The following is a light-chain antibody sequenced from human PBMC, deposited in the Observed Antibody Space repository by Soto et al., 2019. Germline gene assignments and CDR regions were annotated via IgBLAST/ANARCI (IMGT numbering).Light chain of an antibody. CDR2: EGS. CDR1: SSDVGSSNL. V-gene: IGLV2-23*01. J-gene: IGLJ1*01. Sequence: QSVLTQPASVSGSPGQSIIISCTGTSSDVGSSNLVSWYQHHPGKAPKLIISEGSRRPSGVSGRFSGSRSGNTASLTISGLQVGDEADYYCCSFTGSSSPYVFGTGTKVTVL. CDR3: CSFTGSSSPYV.